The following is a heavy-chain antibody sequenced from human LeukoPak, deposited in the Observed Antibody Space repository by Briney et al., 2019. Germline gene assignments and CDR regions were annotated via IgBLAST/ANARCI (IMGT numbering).Heavy chain of an antibody. Sequence: GASVKDSCKASGYTFTSYDINWVRQATGQGLEWMGWMNHIIGITGEAQKFQGRVTMTWNSSKSTAYMELSSQRTEDAAVYYCSRGRITIFGVADNWFDPWGQGTLVTVSS. V-gene: IGHV1-8*01. CDR2: MNHIIGIT. D-gene: IGHD3-3*01. CDR3: SRGRITIFGVADNWFDP. J-gene: IGHJ5*02. CDR1: GYTFTSYD.